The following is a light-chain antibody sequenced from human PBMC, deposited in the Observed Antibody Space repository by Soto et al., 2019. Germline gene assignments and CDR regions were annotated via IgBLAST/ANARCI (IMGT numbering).Light chain of an antibody. Sequence: EIVTTQSPATLSVSPGERATLSCRASQSINNNLAWYQQRPGQAPRLLIYGASTRATGIPARFSGSGSGTDFTLTISSLQSEDFAVYYCQQYNIWPPWTFGQGTKVDIK. CDR1: QSINNN. CDR2: GAS. J-gene: IGKJ1*01. CDR3: QQYNIWPPWT. V-gene: IGKV3-15*01.